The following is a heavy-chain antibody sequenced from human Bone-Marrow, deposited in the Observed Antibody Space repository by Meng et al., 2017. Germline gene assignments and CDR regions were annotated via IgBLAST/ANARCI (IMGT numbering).Heavy chain of an antibody. CDR2: ISSSSSYI. Sequence: GLLWEAGGGLVRPGGVLRLSCAASGFTFSSYAMSWVRQTPGKGLEWVSSISSSSSYIYYADSVKGRFTISRDNAKNSLYLQMNSLRAEDTAVYYCARGSRDGYNRLFDYWGQGTLVTVSS. V-gene: IGHV3-21*01. CDR3: ARGSRDGYNRLFDY. D-gene: IGHD5-24*01. J-gene: IGHJ4*02. CDR1: GFTFSSYA.